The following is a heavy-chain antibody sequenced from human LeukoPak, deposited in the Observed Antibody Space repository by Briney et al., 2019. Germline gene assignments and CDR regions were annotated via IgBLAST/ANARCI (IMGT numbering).Heavy chain of an antibody. CDR3: ARDNCGGDCFHDY. CDR1: GASISDYY. J-gene: IGHJ4*02. D-gene: IGHD2-21*02. V-gene: IGHV4-4*07. CDR2: LYTRVST. Sequence: PSETLSLTCTVSGASISDYYWSLIRQSAGKGLEWIGHLYTRVSTNYNPSLKSRVTMSVDTSKNQFSLRLNSLTAADTAIYYCARDNCGGDCFHDYWGQGALVTVSS.